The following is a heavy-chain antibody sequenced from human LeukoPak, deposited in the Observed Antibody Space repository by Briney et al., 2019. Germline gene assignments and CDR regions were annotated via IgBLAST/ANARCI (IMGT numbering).Heavy chain of an antibody. Sequence: SETLSLTCTVSGGSLSSYYWSWIRQPAGKGLEWIGRIYTSGSTNYNPSLKSRVTMSVDTSKNQFSLKLSSVPAADTAVYYCARDPYGGYCSSTSCYNHYYYMDVWGKGTTVTVSS. J-gene: IGHJ6*03. CDR2: IYTSGST. D-gene: IGHD2-2*02. CDR1: GGSLSSYY. V-gene: IGHV4-4*07. CDR3: ARDPYGGYCSSTSCYNHYYYMDV.